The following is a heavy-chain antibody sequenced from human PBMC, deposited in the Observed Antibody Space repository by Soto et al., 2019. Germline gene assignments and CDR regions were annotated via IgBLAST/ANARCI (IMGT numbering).Heavy chain of an antibody. Sequence: GGSLRLSWAAGGIAHTNHALHGLRQAPDKVLEWFALISNGGAKKQYAESVEGRFTVSRDCSRNALYLQLNSLRHHDTAVYFYAGDAGNTGGLHFFDFWREGILVTVSS. CDR2: ISNGGAKK. CDR1: GIAHTNHA. CDR3: AGDAGNTGGLHFFDF. V-gene: IGHV3-30-3*01. J-gene: IGHJ4*02. D-gene: IGHD7-27*01.